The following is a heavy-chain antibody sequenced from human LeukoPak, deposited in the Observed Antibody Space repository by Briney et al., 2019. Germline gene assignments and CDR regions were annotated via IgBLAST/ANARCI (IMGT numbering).Heavy chain of an antibody. CDR1: GGSISSSSYY. CDR2: IYYSGST. CDR3: ARLTIFGVVISYFDY. V-gene: IGHV4-39*01. Sequence: PSETLSLTCTVPGGSISSSSYYWGWIRQPPGKGLEWIGSIYYSGSTYYNPSLKSRVTISVDTSKDQFSLKLSSVTAADTAVYYCARLTIFGVVISYFDYWGQGTLVTVSS. J-gene: IGHJ4*02. D-gene: IGHD3-3*01.